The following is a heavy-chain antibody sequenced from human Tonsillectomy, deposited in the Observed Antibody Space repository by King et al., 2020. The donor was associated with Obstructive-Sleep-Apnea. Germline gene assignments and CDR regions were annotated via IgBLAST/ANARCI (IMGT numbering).Heavy chain of an antibody. CDR1: GGSISSSSYY. J-gene: IGHJ5*02. V-gene: IGHV4-39*07. D-gene: IGHD6-13*01. Sequence: QLQESGPGLVKPSETLSLTCTVSGGSISSSSYYWGWIRQPPGKGLEWIGRIYYSGRTYYNPSLKSRVTISVDTSKNQFSLQLSSVTAAATAVYYCAREEAAGTNWFDPWGQGTLVTVSS. CDR2: IYYSGRT. CDR3: AREEAAGTNWFDP.